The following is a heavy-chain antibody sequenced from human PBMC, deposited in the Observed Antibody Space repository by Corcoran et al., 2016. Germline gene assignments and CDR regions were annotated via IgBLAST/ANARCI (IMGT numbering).Heavy chain of an antibody. CDR3: ARVGFLETLSVYGMDV. J-gene: IGHJ6*02. V-gene: IGHV1-18*01. Sequence: QVQLVQSGAEVKKPGASVKVSCKASGYTFTSYGIGWVRQAPGQGLEWMGWISAYNGNTNSAQKLQGRVTMTTDTSTSTAYMELRSLRSDDTAVYYCARVGFLETLSVYGMDVWGQGTTVTVSS. D-gene: IGHD3-3*01. CDR2: ISAYNGNT. CDR1: GYTFTSYG.